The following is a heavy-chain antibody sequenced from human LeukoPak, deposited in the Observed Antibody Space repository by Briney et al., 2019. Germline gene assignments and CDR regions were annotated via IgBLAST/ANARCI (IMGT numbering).Heavy chain of an antibody. D-gene: IGHD3-10*02. CDR3: AELGITMIGGV. CDR1: GFTLSSSG. J-gene: IGHJ6*04. Sequence: GGSLRLSCVASGFTLSSSGMNWVRQAPGKGLEWVSYISSSGSTIYYADSVKGRFTISRDNAKNSLYLQMNSLRAEDTAVYYCAELGITMIGGVWGKGTTVTISS. V-gene: IGHV3-48*04. CDR2: ISSSGSTI.